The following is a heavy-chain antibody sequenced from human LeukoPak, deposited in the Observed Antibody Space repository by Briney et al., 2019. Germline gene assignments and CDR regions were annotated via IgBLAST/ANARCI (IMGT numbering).Heavy chain of an antibody. D-gene: IGHD3-22*01. V-gene: IGHV3-30*01. CDR1: GFTFSSYA. CDR2: ISYDGSNK. Sequence: GGSLRLSCAASGFTFSSYAMHWVRQAPGKGLEWVAVISYDGSNKYYADSVKGRFTISRDNSKNTLYLQMNSLRAEDTAVYYCARADRSSYFDYWGQGTLVTVSS. CDR3: ARADRSSYFDY. J-gene: IGHJ4*02.